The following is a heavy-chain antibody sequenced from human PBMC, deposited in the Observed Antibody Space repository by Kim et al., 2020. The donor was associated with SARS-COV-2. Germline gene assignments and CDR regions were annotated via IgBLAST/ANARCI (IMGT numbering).Heavy chain of an antibody. CDR3: ARVPRDYDILTGYYNPRDGGYYYGMDV. Sequence: GESLKISCKGSGYSFTSYWIGWVRQMPGKGLEWMGIIYPGDSDTRYSPSFQGQVTISADKSISTAYLQWSSLKASDTAMYYCARVPRDYDILTGYYNPRDGGYYYGMDVWGQGTTVTVSS. V-gene: IGHV5-51*01. CDR2: IYPGDSDT. CDR1: GYSFTSYW. J-gene: IGHJ6*02. D-gene: IGHD3-9*01.